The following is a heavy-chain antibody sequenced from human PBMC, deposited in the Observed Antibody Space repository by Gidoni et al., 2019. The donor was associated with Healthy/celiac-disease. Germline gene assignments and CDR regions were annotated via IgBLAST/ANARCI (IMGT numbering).Heavy chain of an antibody. CDR1: AVTFTSSA. D-gene: IGHD5-18*01. CDR3: AREIVDTAMVTGGYYYGMDV. J-gene: IGHJ6*02. CDR2: IIPIFGRG. Sequence: VQLVQSGAEVQLPGSSVKVSCPASAVTFTSSAISWARQAPGQGLEWLGGIIPIFGRGKYAKKCQGRVTITADESTRTAYMEVSRLRYEDTAVYYCAREIVDTAMVTGGYYYGMDVWGQGTTVTVSS. V-gene: IGHV1-69*01.